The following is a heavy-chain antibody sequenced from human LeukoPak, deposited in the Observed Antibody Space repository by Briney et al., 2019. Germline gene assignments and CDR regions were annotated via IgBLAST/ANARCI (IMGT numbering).Heavy chain of an antibody. CDR1: GFTFGSHG. CDR3: TKGFYDSGSSLSALDH. Sequence: GGSLRLSCAASGFTFGSHGMSWVRQAPGKGLQWVSGISVSGGTTHYADSVKGRFTISRDNSKHTLYLQMNSLRAEDTALYYCTKGFYDSGSSLSALDHWGQGTLVTVSS. D-gene: IGHD3-10*01. J-gene: IGHJ4*02. CDR2: ISVSGGTT. V-gene: IGHV3-23*01.